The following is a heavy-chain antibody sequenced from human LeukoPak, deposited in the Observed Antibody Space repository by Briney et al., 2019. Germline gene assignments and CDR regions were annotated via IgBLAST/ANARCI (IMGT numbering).Heavy chain of an antibody. CDR3: ARDHCTGGVCYDAFDI. V-gene: IGHV3-48*02. CDR2: ISSSSSTI. Sequence: GGTLTLTCSASGFTSSSYSMVWLGQAPGQGLVWFTYISSSSSTIYYADSVKGRFTISRDNAKNSLYLQMNSLRDEDTAVYYCARDHCTGGVCYDAFDIWGQGTMVTVSS. D-gene: IGHD2-8*02. CDR1: GFTSSSYS. J-gene: IGHJ3*02.